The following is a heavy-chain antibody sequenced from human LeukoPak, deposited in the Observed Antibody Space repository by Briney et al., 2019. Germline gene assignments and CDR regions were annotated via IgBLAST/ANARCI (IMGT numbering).Heavy chain of an antibody. J-gene: IGHJ4*02. D-gene: IGHD3-9*01. Sequence: SETLSLTCTVSGGSISSYHWSWIRQPPGKGLEWIGYIYYSGSTNYNPSLKSRVTISVDTSKNQFSLKLSSVTAADTAVYYCARSQTLRYFDYFDYWGQGTLVTVSS. CDR2: IYYSGST. CDR1: GGSISSYH. CDR3: ARSQTLRYFDYFDY. V-gene: IGHV4-59*01.